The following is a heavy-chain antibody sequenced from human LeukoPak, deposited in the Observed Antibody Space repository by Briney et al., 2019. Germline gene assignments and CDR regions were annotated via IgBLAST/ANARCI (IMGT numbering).Heavy chain of an antibody. J-gene: IGHJ4*02. CDR3: ARDRDRAFDY. Sequence: PGESLRLSCAASGFTFRLYSMNWVRQAPGKGLEWVSYIRSIDGDIAYADSVKGRFTISRDDAKNSLYLQMNSLRDEDTAVYYCARDRDRAFDYWGQGTLITVSS. CDR1: GFTFRLYS. CDR2: IRSIDGDI. V-gene: IGHV3-48*02.